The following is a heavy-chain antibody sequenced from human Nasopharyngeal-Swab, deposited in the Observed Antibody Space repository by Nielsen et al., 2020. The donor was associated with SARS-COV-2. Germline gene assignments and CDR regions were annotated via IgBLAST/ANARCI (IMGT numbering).Heavy chain of an antibody. CDR3: ARLAIAARRGSGDY. CDR1: GVSFCGYY. D-gene: IGHD6-6*01. V-gene: IGHV4-34*01. Sequence: SPSLTRALYGVSFCGYYWSWICQPPGKGLEWVGEINHSGITNYNPSLKSRVTISVDTSKNQFSLKLSSVTAADTAVYYCARLAIAARRGSGDYWGQGTLVTVSS. J-gene: IGHJ4*02. CDR2: INHSGIT.